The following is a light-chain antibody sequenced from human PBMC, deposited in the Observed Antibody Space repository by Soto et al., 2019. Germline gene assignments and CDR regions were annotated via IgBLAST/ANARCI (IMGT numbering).Light chain of an antibody. V-gene: IGKV1-5*01. Sequence: DIQMTQSPSSLSASVGDRVTITCRASQSISNWLAWYQQKPGKAPKLLIYDASSLERGVPSRFSGSGSGTEFTLTISSLQPDDFATYYCQQYNVYSWTFGQGTKVDIK. CDR2: DAS. CDR3: QQYNVYSWT. CDR1: QSISNW. J-gene: IGKJ1*01.